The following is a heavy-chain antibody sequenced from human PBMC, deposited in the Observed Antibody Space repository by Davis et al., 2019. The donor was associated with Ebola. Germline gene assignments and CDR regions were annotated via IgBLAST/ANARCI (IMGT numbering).Heavy chain of an antibody. CDR3: ARDYHPWVAGGDY. D-gene: IGHD6-19*01. J-gene: IGHJ4*02. CDR1: GFTLSDYW. V-gene: IGHV3-7*01. Sequence: PGGSLRLSCGASGFTLSDYWMSWVRQAPGKGLEWVANIKPDGSERYYVDSVKGRLTISRDNAKNALYLQVNSLRVDDTAVYYFARDYHPWVAGGDYWGQGTLVTVSS. CDR2: IKPDGSER.